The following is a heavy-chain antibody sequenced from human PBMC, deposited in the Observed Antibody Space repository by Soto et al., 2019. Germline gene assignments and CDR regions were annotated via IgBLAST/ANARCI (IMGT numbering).Heavy chain of an antibody. D-gene: IGHD1-1*01. CDR1: GFSIRDYW. Sequence: EEQLVESGGGLVQPRGSLRLSCAASGFSIRDYWMTWVRQAPGKGLDWVANIKQDGSEKFYVDSLKGRFTISRDNAKNSVYLLMNSLRADDTAVYYCARGKDGRRAGTYYFDMDVWGKGTTATLSS. J-gene: IGHJ6*03. CDR3: ARGKDGRRAGTYYFDMDV. CDR2: IKQDGSEK. V-gene: IGHV3-7*01.